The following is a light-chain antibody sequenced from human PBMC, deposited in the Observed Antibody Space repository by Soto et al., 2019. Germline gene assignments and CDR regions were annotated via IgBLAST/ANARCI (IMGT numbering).Light chain of an antibody. J-gene: IGLJ3*02. CDR1: SGHSTYI. CDR3: ATGDSKV. Sequence: QPVLTQLSSASASLGSSVKLTCTLSSGHSTYIIAWHQQQPGKAPRFLMKLEGSGSYNKGSGVPDRLSVSSSGADRYLTISNLQFEDEADYYCATGDSKVFGGGTKLTVL. V-gene: IGLV4-60*02. CDR2: LEGSGSY.